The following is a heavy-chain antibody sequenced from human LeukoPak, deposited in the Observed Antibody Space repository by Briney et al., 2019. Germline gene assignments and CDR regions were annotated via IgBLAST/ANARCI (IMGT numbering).Heavy chain of an antibody. V-gene: IGHV3-33*01. CDR1: GFTFSRYG. J-gene: IGHJ4*02. CDR2: IWYDGSNK. CDR3: ARVKGNGYNGVDS. Sequence: GRSLRLSCAASGFTFSRYGMHWVRQAPGKGLEWVAVIWYDGSNKYYADSVKGRFTISRDNSKNTLYLQMNSLRAEDTAVYYCARVKGNGYNGVDSWGQGPRVTVSS. D-gene: IGHD5-24*01.